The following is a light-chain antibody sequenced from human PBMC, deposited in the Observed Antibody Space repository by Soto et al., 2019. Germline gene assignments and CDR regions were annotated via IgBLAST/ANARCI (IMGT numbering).Light chain of an antibody. Sequence: EVVLTQSPGTLSLSPGERATLSCRASQIVTINSLAWYQQKPGQPPRLLIYAASTRASAIPDRFSGSGSGTDFTLTIRRLQPADFELYYCQQYGDSPFTFGPGTRVDVK. CDR2: AAS. CDR3: QQYGDSPFT. J-gene: IGKJ3*01. V-gene: IGKV3-20*01. CDR1: QIVTINS.